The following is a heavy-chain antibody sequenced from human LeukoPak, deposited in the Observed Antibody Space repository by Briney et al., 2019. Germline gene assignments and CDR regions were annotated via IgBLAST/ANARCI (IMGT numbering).Heavy chain of an antibody. V-gene: IGHV3-64D*06. CDR2: ISSNGGST. D-gene: IGHD2-15*01. Sequence: GGSLRLSCSASGFTFSSYAMHWVRQAPGKGLEYVSAISSNGGSTYYADSVKGRFTISRDNPKNTLYLQMSSLRAEDTAVYYCVGVAATAFLDYWGQGTLVTVSS. CDR3: VGVAATAFLDY. J-gene: IGHJ4*02. CDR1: GFTFSSYA.